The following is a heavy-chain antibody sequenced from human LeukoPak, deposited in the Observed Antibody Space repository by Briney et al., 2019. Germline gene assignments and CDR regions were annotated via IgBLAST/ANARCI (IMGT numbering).Heavy chain of an antibody. D-gene: IGHD2-8*01. CDR2: IYYSGST. CDR1: GGSISSGGYY. CDR3: ARDLVYAIGWFDP. Sequence: SETLSLTCTVSGGSISSGGYYWSWIRQHPGKGLEWIGYIYYSGSTYYNPSLKSRVTISVDTSKNQFSLKLSSVTAADTAVYYCARDLVYAIGWFDPWGQGTLVTVSS. J-gene: IGHJ5*02. V-gene: IGHV4-31*03.